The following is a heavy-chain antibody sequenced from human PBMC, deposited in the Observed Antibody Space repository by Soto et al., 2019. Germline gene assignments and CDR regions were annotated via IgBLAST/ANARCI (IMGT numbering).Heavy chain of an antibody. Sequence: QVQLQESGPGLVRPSETLSLTCSVSGGSVSSGNYYWIWIRQPPGKGLEWIGYIYSSGSTNFNPSLTSRVTVSLDASNNQFSLKLTSMTAADSAVYYCARGDQLLLYWGQGTQVTVSS. J-gene: IGHJ4*02. CDR3: ARGDQLLLY. D-gene: IGHD1-26*01. CDR1: GGSVSSGNYY. CDR2: IYSSGST. V-gene: IGHV4-61*01.